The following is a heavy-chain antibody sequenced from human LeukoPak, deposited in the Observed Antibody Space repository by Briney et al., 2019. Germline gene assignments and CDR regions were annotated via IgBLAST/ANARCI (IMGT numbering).Heavy chain of an antibody. CDR3: ARARVLYYGMDV. Sequence: SVKVSCTASGGTFSIYAISWVRQAPGQGLEWMGGIIPIFGTANYAQKFQGRVTITADESTSTAYMELSSLRSEDTAVYYCARARVLYYGMDVWGQGTTVTVSS. CDR1: GGTFSIYA. D-gene: IGHD6-6*01. V-gene: IGHV1-69*13. J-gene: IGHJ6*02. CDR2: IIPIFGTA.